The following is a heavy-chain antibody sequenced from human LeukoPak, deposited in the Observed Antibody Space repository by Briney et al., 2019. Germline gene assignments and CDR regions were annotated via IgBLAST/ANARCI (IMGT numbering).Heavy chain of an antibody. CDR2: IRSKVYGGAP. Sequence: GGPLRLSCSASGFTFGDFTMSWFRQSPGQGIEWVGFIRSKVYGGAPEPAASVAARFTISRDDSTSIAYLQMNSVQAEDTAVYYCARGSGRYVMVDWWGQGTLVTVSS. J-gene: IGHJ4*02. CDR3: ARGSGRYVMVDW. V-gene: IGHV3-49*03. CDR1: GFTFGDFT. D-gene: IGHD6-19*01.